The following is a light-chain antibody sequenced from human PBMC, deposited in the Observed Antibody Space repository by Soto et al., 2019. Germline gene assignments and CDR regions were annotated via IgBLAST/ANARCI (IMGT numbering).Light chain of an antibody. CDR2: GAS. CDR3: QQYGSSPPYT. Sequence: EIVLTQSPGTLSLSPGERATLSCRASQSVSTSDLAWYQQKPGQAPSLLIYGASSRATGIPDRFSGSGSGTDFTLTISRLEPEDFAVYSCQQYGSSPPYTFGQGTKLEIK. J-gene: IGKJ2*01. V-gene: IGKV3-20*01. CDR1: QSVSTSD.